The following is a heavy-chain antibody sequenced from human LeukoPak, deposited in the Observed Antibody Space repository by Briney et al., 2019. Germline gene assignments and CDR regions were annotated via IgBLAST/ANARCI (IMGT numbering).Heavy chain of an antibody. J-gene: IGHJ4*02. CDR3: AREGPDGDFDC. D-gene: IGHD3-16*01. CDR1: GASISSYY. V-gene: IGHV4-59*01. Sequence: PSETLSLTCTVSGASISSYYWTWIRQSPGKELEWIGCISYIGTTNYNPSLQSRLTISSDRSKNQFSLNLRSVTTADTAVYYCAREGPDGDFDCWGQGTLVAVSS. CDR2: ISYIGTT.